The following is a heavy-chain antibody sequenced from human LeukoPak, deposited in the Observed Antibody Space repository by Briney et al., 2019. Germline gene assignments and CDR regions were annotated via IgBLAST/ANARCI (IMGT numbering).Heavy chain of an antibody. CDR1: GFSFSGHW. CDR2: TVGGGDGT. Sequence: GGSLRLSCTASGFSFSGHWMHWVRQAPGKGLEWVAVTVGGGDGTYYADSVKGRFTISRDNSNNTLYLQMNSLRAEDTAVYYCAKLTTSWGQGTLVTVSS. J-gene: IGHJ4*02. CDR3: AKLTTS. D-gene: IGHD4-11*01. V-gene: IGHV3-23*01.